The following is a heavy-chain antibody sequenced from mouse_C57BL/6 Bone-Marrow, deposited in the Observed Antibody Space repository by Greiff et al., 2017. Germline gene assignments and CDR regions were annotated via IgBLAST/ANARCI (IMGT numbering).Heavy chain of an antibody. CDR2: IDPSDSYT. CDR1: GFTFTSYW. CDR3: ARDGSSYDCFAY. Sequence: QVQLQQPGAELVMPGASVKLSCKASGFTFTSYWMHWVKQRPGQGLEWIGEIDPSDSYTNYNQKFQGKSTLTVDKSSSTAYMQLSSLTSEDSAVYYGARDGSSYDCFAYWGQGTLVTVSA. J-gene: IGHJ3*01. V-gene: IGHV1-69*01. D-gene: IGHD1-1*01.